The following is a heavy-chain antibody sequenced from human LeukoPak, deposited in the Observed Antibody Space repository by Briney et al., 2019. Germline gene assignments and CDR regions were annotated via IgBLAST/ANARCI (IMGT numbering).Heavy chain of an antibody. D-gene: IGHD1-26*01. CDR3: AKDELGSARATEGEGDP. CDR2: ISYDGSNK. J-gene: IGHJ5*02. Sequence: QPGGSLRLSCAASGFTFSRSAMHWVRQAPGRGLEWVALISYDGSNKYYADSVKGRFTISRDNSKNTLYLQMNSLRAEDTAVYYCAKDELGSARATEGEGDPWGQGTLVTVSS. CDR1: GFTFSRSA. V-gene: IGHV3-30*04.